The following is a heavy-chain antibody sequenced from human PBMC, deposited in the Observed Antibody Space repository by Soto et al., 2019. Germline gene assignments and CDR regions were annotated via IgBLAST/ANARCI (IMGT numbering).Heavy chain of an antibody. V-gene: IGHV4-31*03. Sequence: TLSLTCTVSGGSISSGGYCWSWIRQHPGKGLEWIGYIYYSGSTYYNPSLKSRVTISVDTSKNQFSLKLSSVTAADTAVYYCASSLVPAANPYYYYGMDVWGQGATVTVSS. CDR2: IYYSGST. CDR3: ASSLVPAANPYYYYGMDV. D-gene: IGHD2-2*01. CDR1: GGSISSGGYC. J-gene: IGHJ6*02.